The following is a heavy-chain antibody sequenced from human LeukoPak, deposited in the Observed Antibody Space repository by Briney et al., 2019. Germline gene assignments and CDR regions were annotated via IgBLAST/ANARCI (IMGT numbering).Heavy chain of an antibody. CDR1: GYTFTSYG. CDR2: ISDYNGNT. D-gene: IGHD4-11*01. V-gene: IGHV1-18*01. J-gene: IGHJ5*02. CDR3: ARDLYRDSLPVSWFDP. Sequence: SVKVSCKASGYTFTSYGISWVRQAPGQGLEWMGWISDYNGNTNYAQKLQGRVTMTTDTSTSTAYMELRSLRSDDTAVYYCARDLYRDSLPVSWFDPWGQGTLVTVSS.